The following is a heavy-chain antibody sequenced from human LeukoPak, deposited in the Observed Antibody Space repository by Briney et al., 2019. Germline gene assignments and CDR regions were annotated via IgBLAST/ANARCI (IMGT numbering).Heavy chain of an antibody. V-gene: IGHV7-4-1*02. Sequence: ASVKVSCKASGYSFTSFGMNWVRQAPGQGLEWLGWINTNTGNPTYGQGFTGRFVFSMDTSVSTAYLQISSLKAEDTAVYYCARGVGATLSAYYYYYMDVWGKGTTVTISS. CDR1: GYSFTSFG. D-gene: IGHD3-16*01. CDR3: ARGVGATLSAYYYYYMDV. J-gene: IGHJ6*03. CDR2: INTNTGNP.